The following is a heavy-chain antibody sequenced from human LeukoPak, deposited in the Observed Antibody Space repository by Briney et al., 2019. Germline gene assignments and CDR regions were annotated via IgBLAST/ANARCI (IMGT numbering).Heavy chain of an antibody. CDR3: ARGVWFGELPGDAFDI. J-gene: IGHJ3*02. Sequence: SQTLSLTCAISGDSVSSNSAAWNWIRQSPSRGLEWLGRTYYRSKWYNDYAVSVKSRITINPDTSKNQFSLQLNSVTPEDTAVCYCARGVWFGELPGDAFDIWGQGTMVTVSS. D-gene: IGHD3-10*01. CDR1: GDSVSSNSAA. V-gene: IGHV6-1*01. CDR2: TYYRSKWYN.